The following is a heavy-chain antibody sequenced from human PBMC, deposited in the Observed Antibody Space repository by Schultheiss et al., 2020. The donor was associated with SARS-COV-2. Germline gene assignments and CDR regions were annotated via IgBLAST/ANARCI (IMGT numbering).Heavy chain of an antibody. Sequence: SQTLSLTCTVSGGSISSYYWSWIRQPPGKGLEWIGRIYTSGSTNYNPSLKSRVTISVDTSKNQFSLKLSSVTAADTAVYYCARDPTGYSPDYWGQGTLVTVSS. CDR3: ARDPTGYSPDY. V-gene: IGHV4-4*08. CDR2: IYTSGST. CDR1: GGSISSYY. J-gene: IGHJ4*02. D-gene: IGHD1-1*01.